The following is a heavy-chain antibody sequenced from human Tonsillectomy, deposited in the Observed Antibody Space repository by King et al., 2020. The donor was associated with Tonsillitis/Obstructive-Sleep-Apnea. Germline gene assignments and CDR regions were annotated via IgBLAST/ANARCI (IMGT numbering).Heavy chain of an antibody. Sequence: VQLVQSGAEVKKPGESLKISCKGSGYKFINYWIGGVRQMPGKGLEWMGIIYPGESDTRYSPSFQGQVTITADKSISTTYLQWSSLKAPDTAVYYCASHPDVVVPAASPMDVWGKGTTVTVSS. CDR2: IYPGESDT. V-gene: IGHV5-51*01. J-gene: IGHJ6*04. D-gene: IGHD2-2*01. CDR1: GYKFINYW. CDR3: ASHPDVVVPAASPMDV.